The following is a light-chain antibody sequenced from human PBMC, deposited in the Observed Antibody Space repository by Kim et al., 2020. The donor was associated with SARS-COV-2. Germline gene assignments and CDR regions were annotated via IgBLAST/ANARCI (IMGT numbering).Light chain of an antibody. Sequence: QLVLTQPPSASGTPGQRVTISCSGSSSNIGSNTVNWYQQVPGAAPKLLIYNTDRRPSGVPDRFSGSKSGTSASLAISGLHSEDEADYYCAAWDDSLNVVFGGGTKVTVL. CDR2: NTD. CDR1: SSNIGSNT. J-gene: IGLJ2*01. V-gene: IGLV1-44*01. CDR3: AAWDDSLNVV.